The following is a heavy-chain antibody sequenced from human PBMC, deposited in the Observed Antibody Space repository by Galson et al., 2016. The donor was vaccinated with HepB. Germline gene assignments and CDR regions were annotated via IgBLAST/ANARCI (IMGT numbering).Heavy chain of an antibody. CDR1: GYNFTSYW. Sequence: QSGAEVKKPGESLRISCKGSGYNFTSYWISWVRQMPGKGLEWMGRVDPSDSYTKYSPSFQGHVTISTDKSISTAYVQWSSLKASDIAMYYCARHTQRFGSDLYLEPLAFDIWGQGTMLTVSS. J-gene: IGHJ3*02. CDR3: ARHTQRFGSDLYLEPLAFDI. V-gene: IGHV5-10-1*01. D-gene: IGHD6-19*01. CDR2: VDPSDSYT.